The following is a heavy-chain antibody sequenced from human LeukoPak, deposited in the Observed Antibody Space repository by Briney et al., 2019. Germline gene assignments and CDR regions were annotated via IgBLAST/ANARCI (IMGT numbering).Heavy chain of an antibody. D-gene: IGHD6-6*01. CDR2: IYSGGTT. J-gene: IGHJ4*02. CDR3: ARDRVSTVHPIDY. Sequence: PGGSLRLSCAVSGFSVSTKYMSWVRQAPGKGLERVSVIYSGGTTYYADSVKGRFTISRDNSKNTLYLQMNSLRAEDTAVYYCARDRVSTVHPIDYWGQGTLVTVSS. CDR1: GFSVSTKY. V-gene: IGHV3-66*01.